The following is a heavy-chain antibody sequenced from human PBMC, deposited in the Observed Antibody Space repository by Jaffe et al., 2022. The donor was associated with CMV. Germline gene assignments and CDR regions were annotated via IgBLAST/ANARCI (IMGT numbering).Heavy chain of an antibody. CDR2: ISSSGSTI. CDR1: GFTFSSYE. D-gene: IGHD3-10*01. V-gene: IGHV3-48*03. J-gene: IGHJ6*03. Sequence: EVQLVESGGGLVQPGGSLRLSCAASGFTFSSYEMNWVRQAPGKGLEWVSYISSSGSTIYYADSVKGRFTISRDNAKNSLYLQMNSLRAEDTAVYYCARGFGVRGVTYYYYYMDVWGKGTTVTVSS. CDR3: ARGFGVRGVTYYYYYMDV.